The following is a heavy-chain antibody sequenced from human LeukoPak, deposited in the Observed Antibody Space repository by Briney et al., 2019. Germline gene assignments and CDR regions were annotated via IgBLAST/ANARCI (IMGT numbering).Heavy chain of an antibody. V-gene: IGHV1-2*02. CDR3: ARDHYDSSGYYITYDY. Sequence: ASVKVSCKASGYTFTGYYMHWVRQAPGQGLEWMGWINPNSGGTNYAQKFQGRVTMTRDTSISTAYMELSRLRSDDTAVYYCARDHYDSSGYYITYDYWGQGTLVTVSS. D-gene: IGHD3-22*01. CDR1: GYTFTGYY. J-gene: IGHJ4*02. CDR2: INPNSGGT.